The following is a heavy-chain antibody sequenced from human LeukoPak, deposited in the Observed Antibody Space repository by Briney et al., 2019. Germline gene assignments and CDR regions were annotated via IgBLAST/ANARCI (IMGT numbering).Heavy chain of an antibody. V-gene: IGHV4-30-2*01. J-gene: IGHJ2*01. Sequence: PSETLSLTCAVSGGSISSGGYSWSWIRQPPGKGLEWIGYIYHSGSTYYNPSLKSRVTISVDRSKNQFSLKLSSVTAADTAVYYCARGASYWYFDLWGRGTLVTVSS. CDR2: IYHSGST. CDR3: ARGASYWYFDL. CDR1: GGSISSGGYS.